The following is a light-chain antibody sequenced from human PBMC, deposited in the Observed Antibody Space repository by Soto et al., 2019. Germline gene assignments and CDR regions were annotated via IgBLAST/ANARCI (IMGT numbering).Light chain of an antibody. CDR3: QQLNTYPRT. V-gene: IGKV3D-20*02. J-gene: IGKJ1*01. CDR2: AAS. Sequence: EIVLTQSPGTLSLSPGESATLSCRASQSVSSNSLAWHQQKPGQAPRLLMYAASSRAAGIPDRFSGRGSGTDFTLTISRLEPEDFATYYCQQLNTYPRTFGQGTKVDIK. CDR1: QSVSSNS.